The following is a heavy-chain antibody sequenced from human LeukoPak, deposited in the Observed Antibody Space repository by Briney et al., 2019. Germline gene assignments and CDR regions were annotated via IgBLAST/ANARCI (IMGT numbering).Heavy chain of an antibody. V-gene: IGHV3-48*01. CDR3: ARFRTWGDKAFDY. D-gene: IGHD2-21*02. Sequence: PGGSLRLSCAASGFTFNAFGMNWVRQAPGKGLEWVSNIGTTSGAIYYADSVKGRFTISRDSAKNSLYLQMNSLRAEDTAVYYCARFRTWGDKAFDYWGQGTLVTVSS. CDR2: IGTTSGAI. J-gene: IGHJ4*02. CDR1: GFTFNAFG.